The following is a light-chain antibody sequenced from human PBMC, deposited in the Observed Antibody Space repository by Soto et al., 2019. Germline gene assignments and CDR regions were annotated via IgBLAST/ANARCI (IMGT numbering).Light chain of an antibody. CDR1: QSVSSSY. CDR3: QQYGSSPRT. V-gene: IGKV3-20*01. Sequence: EIALTQSPGTLPLSPGERATLSCRASQSVSSSYLAWYQQKPGQAPRLLIYGASSRATGIPDRFSGSGSGTDFTLTISRLEPEDFAVYYCQQYGSSPRTFGQGTKV. J-gene: IGKJ1*01. CDR2: GAS.